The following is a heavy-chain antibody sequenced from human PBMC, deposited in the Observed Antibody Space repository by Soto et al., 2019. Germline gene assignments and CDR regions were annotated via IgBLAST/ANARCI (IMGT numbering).Heavy chain of an antibody. CDR1: GGSISSGGYY. V-gene: IGHV4-31*03. J-gene: IGHJ6*02. D-gene: IGHD5-12*01. CDR3: AASCVACGGFNYYGMDV. CDR2: IYYSGST. Sequence: QVQLQESGPGLVKPSQTLSLTCTVSGGSISSGGYYWSWIRQHPGKGLEWIGYIYYSGSTYYNPSRKSRVTISVDTSKNQFSLKLSSVTAADTAVYYCAASCVACGGFNYYGMDVWGQGTTGTVSS.